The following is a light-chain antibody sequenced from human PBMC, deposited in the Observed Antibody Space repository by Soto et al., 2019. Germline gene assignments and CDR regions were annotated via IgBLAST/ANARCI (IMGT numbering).Light chain of an antibody. CDR2: GAS. Sequence: EIVLTQSHGTLSLSPGERATLXWQASQSVSNNYLAWYQQKPGQAPRLLIYGASNRATGIPDRFSGSGSGTDFTLTISRLEPEDFAVYYCQQYGSSGTFGQGTKVDI. CDR3: QQYGSSGT. CDR1: QSVSNNY. J-gene: IGKJ1*01. V-gene: IGKV3-20*01.